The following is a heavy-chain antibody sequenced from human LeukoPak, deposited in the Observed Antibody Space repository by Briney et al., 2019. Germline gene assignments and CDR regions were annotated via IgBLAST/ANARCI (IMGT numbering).Heavy chain of an antibody. Sequence: SGGSLRLSCATSGFTFSHFAMSWVRQAPGKGLHWVSTISGSGNKTYDADSVKGRFTISRDNSKRTLYLQMTGLRAEDTAVYYCAKLKRVGIAPFDDWGQGTLVTVSS. CDR1: GFTFSHFA. D-gene: IGHD3-10*01. V-gene: IGHV3-23*01. CDR3: AKLKRVGIAPFDD. CDR2: ISGSGNKT. J-gene: IGHJ4*02.